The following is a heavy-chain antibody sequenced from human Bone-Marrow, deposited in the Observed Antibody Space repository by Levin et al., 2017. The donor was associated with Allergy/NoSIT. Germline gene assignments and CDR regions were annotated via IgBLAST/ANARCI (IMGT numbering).Heavy chain of an antibody. CDR3: ARDLYTWAVD. V-gene: IGHV3-11*01. CDR1: GFTFSDSY. Sequence: SGGSLRLSCAASGFTFSDSYMSWIRQAPGKGLEWVSYISSSGNAIYYTDSVKGRFTISRDNAKNSLYLQMNTLRAEDTAVYYCARDLYTWAVDWGQGTLVTVSS. CDR2: ISSSGNAI. J-gene: IGHJ4*02. D-gene: IGHD7-27*01.